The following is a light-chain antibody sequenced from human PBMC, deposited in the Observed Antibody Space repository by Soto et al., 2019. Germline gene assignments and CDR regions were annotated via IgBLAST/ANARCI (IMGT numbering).Light chain of an antibody. J-gene: IGLJ1*01. Sequence: QSVLTQPPSVSGTPGQRVTISWSGSSSNIGDNPVNWYQQLPGTAPRLLIYSNNERPSGVPGRFSGSKSGTSASLAISGLQSEDEADYSCATWDDSLNGLYVFGTGTKVTVL. CDR2: SNN. V-gene: IGLV1-44*01. CDR3: ATWDDSLNGLYV. CDR1: SSNIGDNP.